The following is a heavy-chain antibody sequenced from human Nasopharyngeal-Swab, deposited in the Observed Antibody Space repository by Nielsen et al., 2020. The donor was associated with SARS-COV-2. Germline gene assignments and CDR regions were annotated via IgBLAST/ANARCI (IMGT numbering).Heavy chain of an antibody. D-gene: IGHD2-2*01. CDR3: ARDRDVVVPTYFDY. Sequence: GESLKISCAASGFTFSNYWMSWVRQAPGKGLEWVANIKQDGSEIYYVDSLKGRFTISRDNAKNSLYLQMNSLRAEDTAVYYCARDRDVVVPTYFDYWGQGTLVTVSS. V-gene: IGHV3-7*01. CDR2: IKQDGSEI. J-gene: IGHJ4*02. CDR1: GFTFSNYW.